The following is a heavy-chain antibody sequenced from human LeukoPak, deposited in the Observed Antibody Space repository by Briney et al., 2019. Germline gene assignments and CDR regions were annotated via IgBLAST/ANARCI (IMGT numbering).Heavy chain of an antibody. Sequence: GGSLRLSCAASGFAVDEHAMHWVRQVPGKGLEWVSGIFLKSAGTGYADSVKGRFTISRDNAKKSLYLQMNSLRPEDTAVYYCAKDPAYYDFWSTNSPSFDPWGQGTLVTVSS. V-gene: IGHV3-9*01. J-gene: IGHJ5*02. CDR2: IFLKSAGT. CDR1: GFAVDEHA. CDR3: AKDPAYYDFWSTNSPSFDP. D-gene: IGHD3-3*01.